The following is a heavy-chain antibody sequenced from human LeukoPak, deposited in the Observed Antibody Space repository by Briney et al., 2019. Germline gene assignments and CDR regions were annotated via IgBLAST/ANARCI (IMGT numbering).Heavy chain of an antibody. V-gene: IGHV4-59*01. CDR1: GGSISSYY. D-gene: IGHD3-22*01. CDR3: AKDPRGVVTPYYFDY. Sequence: SETLSLTCTVSGGSISSYYWSWIRQPPGKGLEWIGYIYNSGSTNYNPSLKSRVTISVDTSKNQFSLKLSSMTAADTAVYYCAKDPRGVVTPYYFDYWGQGTLVTVSS. J-gene: IGHJ4*02. CDR2: IYNSGST.